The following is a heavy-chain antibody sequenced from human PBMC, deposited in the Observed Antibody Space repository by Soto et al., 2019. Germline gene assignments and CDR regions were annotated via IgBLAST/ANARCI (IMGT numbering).Heavy chain of an antibody. CDR1: GFNFKTYD. D-gene: IGHD3-10*01. V-gene: IGHV3-33*01. CDR2: IRYDGSNK. J-gene: IGHJ4*02. CDR3: ARERGFGEPADS. Sequence: QVQLVESGGGVVQPGRSLSLSCAGTGFNFKTYDIHWVRQAPGKGLEWVALIRYDGSNKYYGASVKGRFTVSRDNSQNTVTLQMNSLRVEDTALYYCARERGFGEPADSWGQGTPVTVSS.